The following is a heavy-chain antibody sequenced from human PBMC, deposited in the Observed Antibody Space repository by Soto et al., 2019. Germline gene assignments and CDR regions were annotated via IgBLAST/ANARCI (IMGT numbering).Heavy chain of an antibody. CDR1: GYLISSGYY. V-gene: IGHV4-38-2*02. J-gene: IGHJ4*02. D-gene: IGHD3-22*01. CDR3: ARDLSSGSNSYYFDY. Sequence: TSETLSLTCSVSGYLISSGYYWGWIRQTPGKGLEWLGSIDYSGRTYYNPSLKSRVSTSVDLSKNQFSLNLRSVTAADTAVYYCARDLSSGSNSYYFDYWGQGTLVTVS. CDR2: IDYSGRT.